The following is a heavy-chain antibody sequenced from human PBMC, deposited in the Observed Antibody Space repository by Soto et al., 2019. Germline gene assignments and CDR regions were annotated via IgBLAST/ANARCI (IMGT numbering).Heavy chain of an antibody. V-gene: IGHV3-15*07. CDR2: IKSRAAGGAI. CDR3: TTDGSFGGVVVAFHL. Sequence: EVQMVESGGGLVKPGGSLRLSCAVSGFSFRDAWMNWVRQAPGKGLEWVGRIKSRAAGGAIDYAAPVKGRFTISRDDSEDTLYLQINILKTEDTAMYYCTTDGSFGGVVVAFHLWGQGTMLSVSS. J-gene: IGHJ3*01. D-gene: IGHD3-10*01. CDR1: GFSFRDAW.